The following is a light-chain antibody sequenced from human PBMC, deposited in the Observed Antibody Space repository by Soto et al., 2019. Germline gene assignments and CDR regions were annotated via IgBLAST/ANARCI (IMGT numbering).Light chain of an antibody. CDR2: EVT. V-gene: IGLV2-8*01. CDR3: SSFGGSNNYV. J-gene: IGLJ1*01. CDR1: SSDVGGYNY. Sequence: LSQPPSASGSPGQSVTISCTGTSSDVGGYNYVSWYQQHPGQAPKIMIYEVTKRPSGVPDRFSGSKSGNTASLTVSGLQAEDEADYYCSSFGGSNNYVFGTGTKVTVL.